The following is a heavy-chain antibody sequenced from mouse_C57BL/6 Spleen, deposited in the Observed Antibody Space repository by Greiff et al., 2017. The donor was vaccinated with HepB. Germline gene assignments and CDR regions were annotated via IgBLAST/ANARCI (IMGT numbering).Heavy chain of an antibody. D-gene: IGHD1-1*01. CDR1: GYTFTSYW. J-gene: IGHJ2*01. V-gene: IGHV1-52*01. Sequence: QVQLQQPGAELVRPGSSVKLSCKASGYTFTSYWMHWVKQRPIQGLEWIGNIDPSDSETHYNQKFKDKATLTVDKSSSTAYMQLSSLTSEDSAVYYCARFPYYYGSSYGGFDYWGQGTTLTVSS. CDR3: ARFPYYYGSSYGGFDY. CDR2: IDPSDSET.